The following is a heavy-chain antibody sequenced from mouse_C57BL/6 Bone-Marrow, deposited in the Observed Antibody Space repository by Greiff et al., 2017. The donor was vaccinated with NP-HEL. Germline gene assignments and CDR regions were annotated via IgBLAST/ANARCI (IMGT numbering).Heavy chain of an antibody. CDR2: ISSGSSTI. CDR3: ARPFYYYGSSWFAY. V-gene: IGHV5-17*01. D-gene: IGHD1-1*01. Sequence: EVQRVESGGGLVKPGGSLKLSCAASGFTFSDYGMHWVRQAPEKGLEWVAYISSGSSTIYYADTVKGRFTISRDNAKNTLFLQMTSLRSEDTAMYYCARPFYYYGSSWFAYWGQGTLVTVSA. CDR1: GFTFSDYG. J-gene: IGHJ3*01.